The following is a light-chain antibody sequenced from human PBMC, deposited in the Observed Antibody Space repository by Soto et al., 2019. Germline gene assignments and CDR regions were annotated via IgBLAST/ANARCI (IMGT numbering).Light chain of an antibody. CDR1: HTVDTY. CDR2: DVS. CDR3: QHRRAWPVT. J-gene: IGKJ4*01. Sequence: EIVLTQSPATLSLSPGERATLSCRASHTVDTYLAWYQQKPGQSPILLIYDVSDRATGIPARFSGSGSGTDFTLTISSLEPEDVAVYYCQHRRAWPVTFGGGTRVEIK. V-gene: IGKV3-11*01.